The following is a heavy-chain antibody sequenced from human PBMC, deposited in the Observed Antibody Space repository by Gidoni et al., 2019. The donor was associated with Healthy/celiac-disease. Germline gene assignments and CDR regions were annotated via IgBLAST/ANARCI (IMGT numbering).Heavy chain of an antibody. D-gene: IGHD4-4*01. Sequence: QVQLVESGGGVVQPGRSLSLSCAACGFTFSSYAMHWVRQAPGKGLEWVAVISYDGSNKYYADSVKGRFTISRDNSKNTLYLQMNSLRAEDTAVYYCARDSMTTVTTFIYYYYYMDVWGKGTTVTVSS. CDR2: ISYDGSNK. CDR3: ARDSMTTVTTFIYYYYYMDV. J-gene: IGHJ6*03. CDR1: GFTFSSYA. V-gene: IGHV3-30-3*01.